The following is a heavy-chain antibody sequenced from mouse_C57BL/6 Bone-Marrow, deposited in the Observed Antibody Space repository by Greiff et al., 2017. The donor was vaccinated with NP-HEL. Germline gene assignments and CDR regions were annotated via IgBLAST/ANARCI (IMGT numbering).Heavy chain of an antibody. J-gene: IGHJ2*01. CDR3: AKDWNYFDY. V-gene: IGHV1-80*01. CDR1: GYAFSSYW. D-gene: IGHD4-1*01. Sequence: VKLQQSGAELVKPGASVKISCKASGYAFSSYWMNWLKQRPGKGLEWIGQIYPGDGDTNYNGKFKGKATLNADKSSSTVYMQLSGLTSEDSAVYFCAKDWNYFDYWGQGTTLTVSS. CDR2: IYPGDGDT.